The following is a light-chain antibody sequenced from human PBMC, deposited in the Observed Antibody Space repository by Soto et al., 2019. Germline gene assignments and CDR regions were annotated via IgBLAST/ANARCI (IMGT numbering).Light chain of an antibody. CDR1: SSDIGSNNY. CDR3: SSYTTTTRL. J-gene: IGLJ3*02. V-gene: IGLV2-14*01. Sequence: QSVLTQPVSVSGSPGQAITISCTGTSSDIGSNNYVSWFQQRPGKAPTLIIYEVSNRPSGVSNHFSGSKSGNTASLTISGLLPEDEAEYYCSSYTTTTRLFGGGTKLTVL. CDR2: EVS.